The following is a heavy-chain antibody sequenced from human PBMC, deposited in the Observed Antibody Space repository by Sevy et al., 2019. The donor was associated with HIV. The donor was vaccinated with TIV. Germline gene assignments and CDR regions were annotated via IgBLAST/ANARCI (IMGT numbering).Heavy chain of an antibody. D-gene: IGHD3-3*01. CDR2: INPSGGST. J-gene: IGHJ6*02. V-gene: IGHV1-46*03. CDR3: ARTRKASPRYDFWSGYGYYYGMDV. CDR1: GYTFTSYY. Sequence: ASVKVSCKASGYTFTSYYMHWVRQAPGQGLEWMGIINPSGGSTSYAQKFQGRVTMTRDTSTSTVYMGLSSLRSEDTAVYYCARTRKASPRYDFWSGYGYYYGMDVWGQGTTVTVSS.